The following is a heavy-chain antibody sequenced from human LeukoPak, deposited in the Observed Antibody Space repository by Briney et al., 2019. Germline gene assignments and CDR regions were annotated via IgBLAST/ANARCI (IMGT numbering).Heavy chain of an antibody. Sequence: GGSLRLSCAASGFTFSDYYMSWIREAPGKGLEWVSYISSSGSTIYYADSVKGRFTISRDNAKNSLYLQMNSLRAEDTAVYYCARPSSTTVTFDYWGQGTLVTVSS. CDR3: ARPSSTTVTFDY. D-gene: IGHD4-17*01. CDR2: ISSSGSTI. V-gene: IGHV3-11*04. J-gene: IGHJ4*02. CDR1: GFTFSDYY.